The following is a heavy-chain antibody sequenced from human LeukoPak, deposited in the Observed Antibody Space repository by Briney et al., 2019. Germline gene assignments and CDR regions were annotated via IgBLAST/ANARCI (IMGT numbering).Heavy chain of an antibody. Sequence: GGSLTLLCTVSIHLFNMCLTMWPRQAPGEGLEWVDNMDPSASHKRYVDSVKGRFNISKDNPGTSLYLDMYGLRAEYKAIDYCAIWTSGNYWGQGTLVTVCS. D-gene: IGHD1-1*01. CDR2: MDPSASHK. V-gene: IGHV3-7*01. J-gene: IGHJ4*02. CDR1: IHLFNMCL. CDR3: AIWTSGNY.